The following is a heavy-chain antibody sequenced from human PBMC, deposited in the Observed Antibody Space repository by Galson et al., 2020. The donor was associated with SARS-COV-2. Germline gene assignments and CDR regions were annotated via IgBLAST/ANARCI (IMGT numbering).Heavy chain of an antibody. D-gene: IGHD3-3*01. Sequence: SVKVSCKASGGTFSSYAISWVRQAPGQGLEWMGGIIPIFGTANYAQKFQGRVTITADESTSTAYMELSSLRSEDTAVYYCARASLLDITIFGVGVEAYYYGMDVWGQGTTVTVSS. CDR2: IIPIFGTA. CDR3: ARASLLDITIFGVGVEAYYYGMDV. V-gene: IGHV1-69*13. CDR1: GGTFSSYA. J-gene: IGHJ6*02.